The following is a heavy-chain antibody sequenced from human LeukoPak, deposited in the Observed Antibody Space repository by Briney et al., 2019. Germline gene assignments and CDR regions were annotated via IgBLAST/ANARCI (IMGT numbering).Heavy chain of an antibody. CDR2: IIPIFGTA. V-gene: IGHV1-69*05. D-gene: IGHD4-17*01. CDR1: GGTFSSYA. J-gene: IGHJ3*02. Sequence: SVKVSCKASGGTFSSYAISWVRQAPGQGLEWMGRIIPIFGTANYAQKFQGRVTITTDESTSTAYMELSSLRSEDTAVYYCARGKNDYGDSYDAFDIWGKGTMVTVSS. CDR3: ARGKNDYGDSYDAFDI.